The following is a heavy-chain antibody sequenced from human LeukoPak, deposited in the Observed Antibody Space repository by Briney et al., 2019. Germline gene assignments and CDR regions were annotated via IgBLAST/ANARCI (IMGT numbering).Heavy chain of an antibody. J-gene: IGHJ6*03. Sequence: ASVKVSCKASGYTFTSYYMHWVRQAPGQGLEWMGIINPSGGSTSYAQKFQGRVTMTRDTSTSTVYVELSSLRSEDTAVYYCARASSENFMDVWGKGTTVTVSS. CDR2: INPSGGST. D-gene: IGHD6-6*01. CDR3: ARASSENFMDV. V-gene: IGHV1-46*01. CDR1: GYTFTSYY.